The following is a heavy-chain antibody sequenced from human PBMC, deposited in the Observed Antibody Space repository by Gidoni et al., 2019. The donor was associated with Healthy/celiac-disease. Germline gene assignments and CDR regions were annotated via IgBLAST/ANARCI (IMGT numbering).Heavy chain of an antibody. Sequence: EVQLLESGGGLVQPGGSLRLSCAPSGFTFRTYAMSWVRQAPGKGVEWVSAISGSGGSTYYADSVKGRFTISRDNSKNTLYLQMNSLRAEDTAVYYCAKDIGFDRDYLGWYCDLWGRGTLVTVSS. CDR3: AKDIGFDRDYLGWYCDL. V-gene: IGHV3-23*01. D-gene: IGHD4-17*01. CDR2: ISGSGGST. J-gene: IGHJ2*01. CDR1: GFTFRTYA.